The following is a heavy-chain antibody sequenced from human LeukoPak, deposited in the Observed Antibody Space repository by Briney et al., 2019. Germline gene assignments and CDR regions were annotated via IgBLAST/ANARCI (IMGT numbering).Heavy chain of an antibody. V-gene: IGHV3-7*01. CDR2: INQDGSGE. D-gene: IGHD2-2*01. CDR1: GFTFSSYW. J-gene: IGHJ4*02. CDR3: ARAGPYQLPPRPVDY. Sequence: GGSLRLSCVASGFTFSSYWMSWVRQAPGKGLEWVANINQDGSGEYYVDSVKGRFTISRDNAKNSLFLQMNSLRAEDTAIYYCARAGPYQLPPRPVDYWGQGTLVTVSS.